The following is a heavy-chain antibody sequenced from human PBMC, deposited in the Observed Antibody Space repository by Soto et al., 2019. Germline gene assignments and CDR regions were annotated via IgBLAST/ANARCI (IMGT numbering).Heavy chain of an antibody. V-gene: IGHV4-61*01. J-gene: IGHJ6*02. CDR2: IYSGGST. Sequence: SETLSLTCTVSGGFVNSDTHSWSWIRQTPGKRPEWIGFIYSGGSTKNPSLRSRVTMSVDTSKNQFSLKLRSVIVADTAVYHCARFVRSCSATTCSTRADVWGQGITVTVSS. D-gene: IGHD2-2*01. CDR3: ARFVRSCSATTCSTRADV. CDR1: GGFVNSDTHS.